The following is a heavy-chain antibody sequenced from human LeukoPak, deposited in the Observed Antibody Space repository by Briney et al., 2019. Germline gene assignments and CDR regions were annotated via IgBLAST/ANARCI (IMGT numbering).Heavy chain of an antibody. CDR2: ISAYNGNT. CDR3: ARTYCSSTSCYVRLGGWLEY. J-gene: IGHJ4*02. Sequence: ASVKVSCKASGYTFTSYGISWVRQAPGQGLEWMGWISAYNGNTNYAQKLQGRVTMTTDTPTSTAYMELRSLRSDDTAVYYCARTYCSSTSCYVRLGGWLEYWGQGTLVTVSS. CDR1: GYTFTSYG. D-gene: IGHD2-2*01. V-gene: IGHV1-18*01.